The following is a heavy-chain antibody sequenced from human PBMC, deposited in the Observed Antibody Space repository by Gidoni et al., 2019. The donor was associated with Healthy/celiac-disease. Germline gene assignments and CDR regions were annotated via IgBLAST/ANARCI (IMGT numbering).Heavy chain of an antibody. Sequence: EVQLVESGGGLVKPGGSLRLSCAASGFTFSSYSMNWVRQAPGKGLEWVSSISSSSSYIYYADSVKGRFTISRDNAKNSLYLQMNSLRAEDTAVYYCARAVYSSSGNYYYYGMDVWGQGTTVTVSS. V-gene: IGHV3-21*01. J-gene: IGHJ6*02. CDR3: ARAVYSSSGNYYYYGMDV. D-gene: IGHD6-6*01. CDR2: ISSSSSYI. CDR1: GFTFSSYS.